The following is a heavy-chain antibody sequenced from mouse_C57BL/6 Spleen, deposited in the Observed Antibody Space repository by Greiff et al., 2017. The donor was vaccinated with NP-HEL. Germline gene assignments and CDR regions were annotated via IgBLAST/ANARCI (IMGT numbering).Heavy chain of an antibody. CDR2: IHPNSGST. V-gene: IGHV1-64*01. J-gene: IGHJ3*01. CDR1: GYTFTSYW. Sequence: QVQLQQPGAELVKPGASVKLSCKASGYTFTSYWMHWVKQRPGQGLEWIGMIHPNSGSTNYNEKFKSKATLTVDKSSSTAYMQLSSLTSEDSAVYYCASYDYDPLFAYWGQGTLVTVSA. D-gene: IGHD2-4*01. CDR3: ASYDYDPLFAY.